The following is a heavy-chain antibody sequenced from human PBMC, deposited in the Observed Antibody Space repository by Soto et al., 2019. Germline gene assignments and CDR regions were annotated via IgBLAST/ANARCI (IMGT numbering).Heavy chain of an antibody. CDR1: GYTFTSYG. Sequence: ASVKVSCKASGYTFTSYGISWVRQAPGQGLEWMGWISAYNGNTNYAQKLQGRATMTTDTSTSTAYMELRSLRSDDTAVYYCARDLYGDYVGSAFEIWGQGTMVTVSS. CDR3: ARDLYGDYVGSAFEI. V-gene: IGHV1-18*01. CDR2: ISAYNGNT. D-gene: IGHD4-17*01. J-gene: IGHJ3*02.